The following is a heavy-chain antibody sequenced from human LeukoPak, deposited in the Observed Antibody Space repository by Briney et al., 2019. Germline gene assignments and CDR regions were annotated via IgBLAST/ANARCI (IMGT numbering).Heavy chain of an antibody. CDR3: AHRRGDYVWGSYRQGGYFDY. D-gene: IGHD3-16*02. J-gene: IGHJ4*02. Sequence: SGPTLVKPTQTLTLTCTFSGFSLSTSGVGVGWIRQPPGKALEWLALIYWDDDKRYSPSLKSRLTITKDTSKNQVVLTMTNMDPVDTATYYYAHRRGDYVWGSYRQGGYFDYWGQGTLVTVSS. V-gene: IGHV2-5*02. CDR1: GFSLSTSGVG. CDR2: IYWDDDK.